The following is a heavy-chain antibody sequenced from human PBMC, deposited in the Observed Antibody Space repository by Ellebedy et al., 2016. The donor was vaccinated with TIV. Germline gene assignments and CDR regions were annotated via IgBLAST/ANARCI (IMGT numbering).Heavy chain of an antibody. Sequence: GESLKISCAASGFSFSGYAMSWVRQAPGKGLEWVSSISKSGSSTYYADSEKGRFTISRDNSKNTVNLQMNSLRAEDTAVYYCAKLAGGHSWYFDYWGQGTLVTVSS. CDR3: AKLAGGHSWYFDY. D-gene: IGHD2-8*02. J-gene: IGHJ4*02. CDR2: ISKSGSST. CDR1: GFSFSGYA. V-gene: IGHV3-23*01.